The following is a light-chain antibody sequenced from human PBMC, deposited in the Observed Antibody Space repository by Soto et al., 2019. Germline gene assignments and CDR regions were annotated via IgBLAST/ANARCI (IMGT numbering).Light chain of an antibody. CDR3: QQDNNWVS. V-gene: IGKV3D-15*01. CDR1: QIVSPN. J-gene: IGKJ4*01. CDR2: GAS. Sequence: ETVLTQSPALLSVSPGERATLFCRASQIVSPNLAWYQHKPGQAPRLLIYGASTRATVIPARFSGSGSGTEFTLTINRLQSEDLAVYYCQQDNNWVSFGVGTKVEIK.